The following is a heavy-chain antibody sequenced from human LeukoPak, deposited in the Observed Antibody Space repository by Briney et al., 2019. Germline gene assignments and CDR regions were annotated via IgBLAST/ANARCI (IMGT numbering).Heavy chain of an antibody. CDR2: INAGNGNT. CDR1: GYTFTSYA. Sequence: GASVKVSCKASGYTFTSYAMHWVRQAPGQRLEWMGWINAGNGNTKYSQKFQGRVTITRDTSASTAYMELSSLRSEDTAVYYCARDRGLLRWQGSYDYWGQGTLVTVSS. D-gene: IGHD4-23*01. CDR3: ARDRGLLRWQGSYDY. J-gene: IGHJ4*02. V-gene: IGHV1-3*01.